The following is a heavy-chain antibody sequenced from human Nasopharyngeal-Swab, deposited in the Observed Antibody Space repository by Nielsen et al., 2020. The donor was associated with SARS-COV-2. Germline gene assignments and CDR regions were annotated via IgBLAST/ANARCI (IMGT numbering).Heavy chain of an antibody. V-gene: IGHV3-64D*06. J-gene: IGHJ3*02. D-gene: IGHD4-17*01. CDR3: VRSARSAFDI. CDR1: GFTFSSYA. CDR2: ISSNGLTT. Sequence: GESLKISCSASGFTFSSYALHWVRQAPGKGLEYVSAISSNGLTTYYADSVKGRFTISRDNSKNTLYLQMSSLRPEDTAVYYCVRSARSAFDIWGQGTMVTVSS.